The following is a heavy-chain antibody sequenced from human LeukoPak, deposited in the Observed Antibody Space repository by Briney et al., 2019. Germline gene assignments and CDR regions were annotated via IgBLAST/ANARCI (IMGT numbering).Heavy chain of an antibody. CDR1: GYTFTNYW. J-gene: IGHJ6*03. CDR2: IYPEDSDT. V-gene: IGHV5-51*01. Sequence: GESLKISCKASGYTFTNYWIGWVRQMPGKDLEWMGIIYPEDSDTKYSPSFQGQVTISVDESTSTAYLQWSSLKASDTAIYYCARHEVGGDSSSGYEYYYYMDVWGKGTAVTVSS. CDR3: ARHEVGGDSSSGYEYYYYMDV. D-gene: IGHD3-3*01.